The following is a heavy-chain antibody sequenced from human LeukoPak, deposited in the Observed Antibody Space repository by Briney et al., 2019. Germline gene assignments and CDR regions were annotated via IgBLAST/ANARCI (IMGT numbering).Heavy chain of an antibody. CDR2: FSASADNI. V-gene: IGHV3-23*01. CDR1: GFMFRSSS. Sequence: PGGSLRLSCAASGFMFRSSSMSWVRQVPGKGLEWVSTFSASADNIYYADSVKGRFTISRDNSKNTLFLQMNSLRAEDTAIYYCAKRPAAVRGVIPYVDYWGQGTLVTVSS. J-gene: IGHJ4*02. CDR3: AKRPAAVRGVIPYVDY. D-gene: IGHD3-10*02.